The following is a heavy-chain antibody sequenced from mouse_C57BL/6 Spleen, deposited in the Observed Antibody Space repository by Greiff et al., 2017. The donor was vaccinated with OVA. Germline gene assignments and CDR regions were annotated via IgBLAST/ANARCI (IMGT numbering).Heavy chain of an antibody. CDR3: ARYSLYDRYWDFDV. Sequence: EVHLVESEGGLVQPGSSMKLSCTASGFTFSDYYMAWVRQVPEKGLEWVANINYEGSSTYYLDSLKSRFIISRDNARNILYLLMSSLKSDDTAKYYGARYSLYDRYWDFDVWGKGTTVTVSS. D-gene: IGHD2-3*01. J-gene: IGHJ1*03. CDR1: GFTFSDYY. V-gene: IGHV5-16*01. CDR2: INYEGSST.